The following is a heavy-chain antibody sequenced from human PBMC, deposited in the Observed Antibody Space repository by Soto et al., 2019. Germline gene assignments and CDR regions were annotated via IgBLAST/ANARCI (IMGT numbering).Heavy chain of an antibody. D-gene: IGHD5-18*01. J-gene: IGHJ6*02. V-gene: IGHV3-23*01. CDR2: ISGSGGST. Sequence: PGGSLRLSCAASGFTFSSYAMSWVRQAPGKGLDWVSVISGSGGSTYYADSVKGRFTISRDNSKNTLYLQMNSLRAEDTAVYYCAKLTWIQLWLERSYGMDVWGQGTTVTVSS. CDR3: AKLTWIQLWLERSYGMDV. CDR1: GFTFSSYA.